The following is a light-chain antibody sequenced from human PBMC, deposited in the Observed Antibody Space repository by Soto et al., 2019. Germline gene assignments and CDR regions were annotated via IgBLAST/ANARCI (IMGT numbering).Light chain of an antibody. CDR1: QGISSY. V-gene: IGKV1-9*01. CDR3: QQLNSYPRT. Sequence: DIQLTQSPSFLSASVGDRVTITCRASQGISSYLAWYQQKPGKAPKLLIYAASTLQSGGPSRFSGSGSGTEFTLTISSLQPEDFATYYCQQLNSYPRTLGQGTKVEIK. CDR2: AAS. J-gene: IGKJ1*01.